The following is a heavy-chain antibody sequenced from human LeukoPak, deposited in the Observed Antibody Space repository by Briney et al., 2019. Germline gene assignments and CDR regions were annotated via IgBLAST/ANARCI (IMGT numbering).Heavy chain of an antibody. CDR3: AREFQAVAGPDY. D-gene: IGHD6-19*01. V-gene: IGHV3-33*01. CDR2: IWYDGSNK. J-gene: IGHJ4*02. Sequence: PGGSLRLSCAASGFTFSSYGMHWVRQAPGKGLEWVAVIWYDGSNKYYADSVKGRFTISRDNSKNTLYLQMNSLRAEDTAVYYCAREFQAVAGPDYWGQGTLVTVSS. CDR1: GFTFSSYG.